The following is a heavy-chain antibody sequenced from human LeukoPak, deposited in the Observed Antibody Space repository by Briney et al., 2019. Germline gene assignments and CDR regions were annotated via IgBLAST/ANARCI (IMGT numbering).Heavy chain of an antibody. CDR3: AREALPTADYYMDV. J-gene: IGHJ6*03. CDR1: GLTFSSYS. CDR2: ISSSSSYI. D-gene: IGHD2-2*01. Sequence: PGGSLRLSCAASGLTFSSYSMNWVRQAPGKGLEWVSSISSSSSYIYYADSVEGRFTISRDNAKNSLYLQMNSLRAEDTAVYYCAREALPTADYYMDVWGKGTTVTVSS. V-gene: IGHV3-21*01.